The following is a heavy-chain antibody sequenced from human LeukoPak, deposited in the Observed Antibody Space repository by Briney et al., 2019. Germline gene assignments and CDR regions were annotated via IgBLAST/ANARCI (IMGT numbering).Heavy chain of an antibody. CDR1: GYTFTSYG. CDR3: ARARGITIFGVVNNAKYNWFDP. CDR2: ISAYNGNT. D-gene: IGHD3-3*01. V-gene: IGHV1-18*01. J-gene: IGHJ5*02. Sequence: ASVKVSCKASGYTFTSYGISWVRQAPGQGLEWMGWISAYNGNTNYAQKLQGRVTMTTDTSTSTAYMELRSLRSDDTAMYYCARARGITIFGVVNNAKYNWFDPWGQGTLVTVSS.